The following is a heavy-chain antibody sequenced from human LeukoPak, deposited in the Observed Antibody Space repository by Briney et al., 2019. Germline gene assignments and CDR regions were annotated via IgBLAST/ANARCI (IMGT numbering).Heavy chain of an antibody. V-gene: IGHV3-23*01. J-gene: IGHJ4*02. D-gene: IGHD2-21*02. CDR1: GFTFSSYA. Sequence: GGSLRLSCAASGFTFSSYAMSWVRQAPGKGLEWVSAISGSGGSTYYADSVKGRFTISRDNSKNTLYLQMNSPRAEDTAVYYCAKTTRVTAITQYYFDYWGQGTLVTVSS. CDR3: AKTTRVTAITQYYFDY. CDR2: ISGSGGST.